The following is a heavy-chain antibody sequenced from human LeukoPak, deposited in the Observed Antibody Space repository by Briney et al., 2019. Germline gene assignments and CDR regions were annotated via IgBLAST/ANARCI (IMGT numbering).Heavy chain of an antibody. CDR3: ASDGDDSAFDI. Sequence: SETLSLTCTVSGGSISSGGYYWSWIRQPPGKGLEWIGYIYHSGSTYYNPSLKSRVTISVDTSKNQFSLKLSSVTAADTAVYYCASDGDDSAFDIWGQGTMVTVSS. CDR1: GGSISSGGYY. CDR2: IYHSGST. V-gene: IGHV4-30-2*01. J-gene: IGHJ3*02. D-gene: IGHD4-17*01.